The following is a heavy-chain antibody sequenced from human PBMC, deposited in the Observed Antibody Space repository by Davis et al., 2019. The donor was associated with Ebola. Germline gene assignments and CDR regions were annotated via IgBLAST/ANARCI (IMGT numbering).Heavy chain of an antibody. CDR2: INPNFGGK. CDR3: ARGHTYGRWDDWFDP. J-gene: IGHJ5*02. V-gene: IGHV1-2*06. D-gene: IGHD5-18*01. CDR1: GYTFAAHY. Sequence: ASVKVSCKASGYTFAAHYIHWVRQAPGQGLEWMGRINPNFGGKIYAQKFQDRVTMTIDTSINTAYLELDRLRSDDTAAYYCARGHTYGRWDDWFDPWGQGTLVTVSS.